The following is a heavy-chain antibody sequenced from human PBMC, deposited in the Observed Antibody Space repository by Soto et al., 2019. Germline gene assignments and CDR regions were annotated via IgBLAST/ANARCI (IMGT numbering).Heavy chain of an antibody. CDR3: ARTYCSSTSCYRADNWFDP. Sequence: ASVKVSCKASGGTFSSYATSWVRQAPGQGLEWMGGIIPIFGTANYAQKFQGRVTITADESTSTAYMELSSLRSEDTAVYYCARTYCSSTSCYRADNWFDPWGQGTLVTVSS. D-gene: IGHD2-2*01. J-gene: IGHJ5*02. CDR2: IIPIFGTA. V-gene: IGHV1-69*13. CDR1: GGTFSSYA.